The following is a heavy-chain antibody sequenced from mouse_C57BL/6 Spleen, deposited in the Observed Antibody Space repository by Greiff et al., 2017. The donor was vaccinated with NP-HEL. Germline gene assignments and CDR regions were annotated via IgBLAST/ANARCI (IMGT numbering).Heavy chain of an antibody. Sequence: QVQLQQPGAELVKPGASVKLSCKASGYTFTSYWMRGVKQRPGQGLEWIGEIEPSDSYTNSNQKFKGKATLTVDTSSSTTYMQLSSLTSEDSAVYYCARWCTVVATPYYFDYWGQGTTLTVSS. V-gene: IGHV1-50*01. CDR3: ARWCTVVATPYYFDY. J-gene: IGHJ2*01. D-gene: IGHD1-1*01. CDR2: IEPSDSYT. CDR1: GYTFTSYW.